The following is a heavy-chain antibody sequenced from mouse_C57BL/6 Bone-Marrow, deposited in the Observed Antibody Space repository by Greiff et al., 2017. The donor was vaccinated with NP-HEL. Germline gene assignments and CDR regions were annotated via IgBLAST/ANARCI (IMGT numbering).Heavy chain of an antibody. V-gene: IGHV10-3*01. CDR1: GFTFNTYA. J-gene: IGHJ2*01. CDR3: VREDYYYGRGFYFDY. D-gene: IGHD1-1*01. Sequence: EVHLVESGGGLVQPKGSLKLSCAASGFTFNTYAMHWVRPAPGKGLEWVARIRSKSSNYATYYADSVRDRFTISRDDSQSMLYLQMNNLKTEDAAMYYCVREDYYYGRGFYFDYWGQGTTLTVSS. CDR2: IRSKSSNYAT.